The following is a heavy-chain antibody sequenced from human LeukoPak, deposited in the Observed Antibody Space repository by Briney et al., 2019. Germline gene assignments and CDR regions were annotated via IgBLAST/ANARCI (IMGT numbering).Heavy chain of an antibody. D-gene: IGHD1-26*01. CDR3: ARSPQWELPDY. CDR2: ISSSGSSI. Sequence: PGGSLRLSCAASGFTFSDYYMSWIRQAPGKGLEWMAYISSSGSSIQYAESVRGRFTISRDNAKTSLYLQMNSLRAEDTSVYYCARSPQWELPDYWGQGTLVTVSS. J-gene: IGHJ4*02. V-gene: IGHV3-11*04. CDR1: GFTFSDYY.